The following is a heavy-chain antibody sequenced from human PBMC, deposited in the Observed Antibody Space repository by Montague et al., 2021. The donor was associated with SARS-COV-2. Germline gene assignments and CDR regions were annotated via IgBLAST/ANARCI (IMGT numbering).Heavy chain of an antibody. V-gene: IGHV3-23*01. Sequence: SLRLSCAASGFTFSSYGMNWVRQAPGKGLEWVSAISTTGANTYYAGSVKGRFTISRDNSKNTLHLQLNSLRDEDTAVHYCAKEGVVVGADGFDYWGQGTMVIASS. J-gene: IGHJ3*01. CDR3: AKEGVVVGADGFDY. CDR2: ISTTGANT. CDR1: GFTFSSYG. D-gene: IGHD3-22*01.